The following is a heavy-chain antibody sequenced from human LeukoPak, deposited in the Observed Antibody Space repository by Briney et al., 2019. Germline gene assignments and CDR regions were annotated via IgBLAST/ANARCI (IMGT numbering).Heavy chain of an antibody. CDR3: ARDQGSLTRSWYTGY. CDR2: INPYSGDT. V-gene: IGHV1-2*06. Sequence: GASVKVSCKASGYTFTGYHIHWVRQAPGQGLEWMGRINPYSGDTNFAQKFQGRVTMTRDTSITTAYMDLSSLTPEDTAVYFCARDQGSLTRSWYTGYWGQGTQVTVSS. D-gene: IGHD6-13*01. CDR1: GYTFTGYH. J-gene: IGHJ4*02.